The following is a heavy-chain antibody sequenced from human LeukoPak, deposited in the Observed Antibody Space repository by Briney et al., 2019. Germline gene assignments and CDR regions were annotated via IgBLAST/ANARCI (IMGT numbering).Heavy chain of an antibody. V-gene: IGHV1-69*13. J-gene: IGHJ6*03. Sequence: SVTVSCKASGDTFSSYAISWVRQAPGQGLEWMGGIIPIFGTANYAQKFQGRVTITADESTSTAYMELSSLRSEDTAVYYCARDRGATVITANYYYMDVWGKGTTVTVSS. D-gene: IGHD4-23*01. CDR3: ARDRGATVITANYYYMDV. CDR1: GDTFSSYA. CDR2: IIPIFGTA.